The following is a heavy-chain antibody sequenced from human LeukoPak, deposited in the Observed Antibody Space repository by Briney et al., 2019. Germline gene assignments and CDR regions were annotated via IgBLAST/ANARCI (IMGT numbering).Heavy chain of an antibody. Sequence: ASVKVSCKASGYTFTNFGISWVRQAPGEGLEWMGWISGYNGKTNYKQKFQGRVTMTTDTSTTTAYLELRSLRSDDSAVYYCARDRGVLEPAPIDYWGQGTLVTVSS. J-gene: IGHJ4*02. CDR1: GYTFTNFG. V-gene: IGHV1-18*01. CDR3: ARDRGVLEPAPIDY. D-gene: IGHD2-2*01. CDR2: ISGYNGKT.